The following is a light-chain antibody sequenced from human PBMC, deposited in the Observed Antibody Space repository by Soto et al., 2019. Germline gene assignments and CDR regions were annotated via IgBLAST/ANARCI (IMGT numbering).Light chain of an antibody. CDR3: CPDAGISTYV. J-gene: IGLJ1*01. CDR1: GSYNF. Sequence: QSALTQPASVSGSPGQSITISCTFGSYNFVSWYQQHPGKAPKVLIYEVSKRPSGVSDRFSGSKSGNTASLTISGLQAEDVSVYYRCPDAGISTYVFRSGTKVSGL. CDR2: EVS. V-gene: IGLV2-23*02.